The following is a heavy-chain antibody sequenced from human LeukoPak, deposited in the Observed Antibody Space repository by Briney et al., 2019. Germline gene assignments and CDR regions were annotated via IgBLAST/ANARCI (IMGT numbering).Heavy chain of an antibody. Sequence: PGGSLRLSCAASGFTFSNAWMNWVRQAPGKGLEWVGRIKNKIASGTTDYAAPVKGRFTISRDDSKNTLYLQMNSLKTEDTAVYYCLGDDSSGYSIDYWGQGALVTVSS. J-gene: IGHJ4*02. D-gene: IGHD3-22*01. CDR2: IKNKIASGTT. V-gene: IGHV3-15*01. CDR1: GFTFSNAW. CDR3: LGDDSSGYSIDY.